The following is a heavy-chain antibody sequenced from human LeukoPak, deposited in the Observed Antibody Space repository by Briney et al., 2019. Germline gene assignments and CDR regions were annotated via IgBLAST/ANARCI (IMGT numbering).Heavy chain of an antibody. CDR2: INTNAGNP. J-gene: IGHJ5*02. CDR3: ARALPLDTAMDGGWFDP. V-gene: IGHV7-4-1*02. CDR1: GYIFTNYA. Sequence: ASVKVSCKASGYIFTNYAMNWVRQAPGQGLEWMGRINTNAGNPTYAQGFTGRFVFSLDTSVSTAYLLISSLKAEDTAVYYCARALPLDTAMDGGWFDPWGQGTLVTVSS. D-gene: IGHD5-18*01.